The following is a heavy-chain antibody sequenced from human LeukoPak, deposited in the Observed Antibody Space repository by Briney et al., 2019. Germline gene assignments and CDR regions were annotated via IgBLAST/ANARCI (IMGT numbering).Heavy chain of an antibody. CDR1: GYTFTNYG. CDR3: ARVGGRWLQSVLLDY. V-gene: IGHV1-3*01. Sequence: ASVKVPCKTSGYTFTNYGMHWVRQAPGQRLEWMGWINGGNGNAKYSQNFQGRVTIIRDTSASTAYMELSSLRSEDTAVYYCARVGGRWLQSVLLDYWGQGTLVTVSS. CDR2: INGGNGNA. D-gene: IGHD5-24*01. J-gene: IGHJ4*02.